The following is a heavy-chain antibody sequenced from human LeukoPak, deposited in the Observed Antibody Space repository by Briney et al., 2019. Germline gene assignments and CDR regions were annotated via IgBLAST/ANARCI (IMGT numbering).Heavy chain of an antibody. J-gene: IGHJ6*02. Sequence: GGSLRLSCAASGCTFSSYALSWVRQAPGKGLEWVSAINGSGGSTYYAYSVKGRFTISRDNSKHKLYLQMNSLRAEDTAVYYCAIAKDYYDSSGYYFGNHGMDVWGQGTTVTVSS. CDR2: INGSGGST. V-gene: IGHV3-23*01. CDR3: AIAKDYYDSSGYYFGNHGMDV. CDR1: GCTFSSYA. D-gene: IGHD3-22*01.